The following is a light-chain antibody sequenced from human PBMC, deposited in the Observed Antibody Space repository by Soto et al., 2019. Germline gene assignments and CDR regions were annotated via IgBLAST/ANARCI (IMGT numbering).Light chain of an antibody. Sequence: QSALTQPPSVSGAPGQRVTISCTGSSSNIGAYYDVHWYQQFPGTAPKLLIYGDTNRPSGVPDRFSGSKSDTSASLAITGLQVEDEADYYCQSYDSSLNGYVFGTGTKLTVL. CDR3: QSYDSSLNGYV. J-gene: IGLJ1*01. CDR1: SSNIGAYYD. V-gene: IGLV1-40*01. CDR2: GDT.